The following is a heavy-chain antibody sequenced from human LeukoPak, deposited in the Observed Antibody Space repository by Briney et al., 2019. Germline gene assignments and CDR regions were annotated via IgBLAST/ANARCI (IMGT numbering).Heavy chain of an antibody. Sequence: GGSLRLSCAASGFTFSSYAMSWVRQAPGKGLEWVSVISGSGVNTYYADSVKGRFTISRDNAKNSLYLQMNSLRAEDTAVYYCARGSLVHYYGSGSYRIRAGFDYWGQGTLVTVSS. CDR1: GFTFSSYA. CDR2: ISGSGVNT. D-gene: IGHD3-10*01. V-gene: IGHV3-23*01. J-gene: IGHJ4*02. CDR3: ARGSLVHYYGSGSYRIRAGFDY.